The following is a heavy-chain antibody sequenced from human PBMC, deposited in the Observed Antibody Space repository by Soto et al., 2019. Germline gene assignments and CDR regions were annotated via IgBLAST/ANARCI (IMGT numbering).Heavy chain of an antibody. CDR1: GFSLSTSGVG. Sequence: QITLKESGPTLVKPTQTLTLTCTFSGFSLSTSGVGVGWIRQPPGKALEWLALIYWDDDKRYSPSLKSRLSITEDTSKNQVVFTMTNMDPVDTATYYCAHTIVATTDYDYWGQGTLVTVSS. CDR2: IYWDDDK. J-gene: IGHJ4*02. D-gene: IGHD5-12*01. V-gene: IGHV2-5*02. CDR3: AHTIVATTDYDY.